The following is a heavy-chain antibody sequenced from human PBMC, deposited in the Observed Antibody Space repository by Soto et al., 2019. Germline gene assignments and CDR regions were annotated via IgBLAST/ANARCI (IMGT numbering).Heavy chain of an antibody. J-gene: IGHJ6*02. CDR3: ASDGALDITMVRGGPDFGYYSGMDV. Sequence: GGSLRLSCAASGFTFSSYAMHWVRQAPGKGLEWVAVISYDGSNKYYADSVKGRFTISSDNSKNTLYLQMNSLRAEDTAVYYCASDGALDITMVRGGPDFGYYSGMDVWGQGTTVTVFS. D-gene: IGHD3-10*01. CDR1: GFTFSSYA. V-gene: IGHV3-30*04. CDR2: ISYDGSNK.